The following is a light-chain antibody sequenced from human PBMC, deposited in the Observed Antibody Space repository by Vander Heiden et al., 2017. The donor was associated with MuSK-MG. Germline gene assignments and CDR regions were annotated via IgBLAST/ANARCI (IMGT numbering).Light chain of an antibody. Sequence: DIQIIQSPSSLSASVGDRVTLTCRASQNISSYLNWYQQKPGKAPKLLIYAASSLQSGVPSRFSGSGAGTDFTLTISSLQPEDFATYYCQQSYSTPFTFGHGTKVDIK. V-gene: IGKV1-39*01. CDR2: AAS. CDR3: QQSYSTPFT. CDR1: QNISSY. J-gene: IGKJ3*01.